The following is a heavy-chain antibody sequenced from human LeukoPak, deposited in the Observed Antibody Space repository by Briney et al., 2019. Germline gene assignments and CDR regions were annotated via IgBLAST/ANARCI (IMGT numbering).Heavy chain of an antibody. V-gene: IGHV3-9*01. J-gene: IGHJ4*02. CDR1: GFTFDDYG. CDR3: AKDAEPTYTYGKIDH. Sequence: GGSLRLSCAASGFTFDDYGMHWVRQAPGKGLEWVSGISWNSGSIGYADSVKGRFTISRDNAKNSLYLQMNSLRAEDTALYYCAKDAEPTYTYGKIDHWGQGTLVTVSS. CDR2: ISWNSGSI. D-gene: IGHD5-18*01.